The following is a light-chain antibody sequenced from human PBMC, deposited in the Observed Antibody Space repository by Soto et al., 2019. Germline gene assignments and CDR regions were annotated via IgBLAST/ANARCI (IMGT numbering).Light chain of an antibody. CDR3: ATWDSNTQV. Sequence: QLVLTQSSSASASLGSSVKLTCTLSSGHSSYIIAWHQQQPGKAPRYLMKLEGSGSYNKGSGVPDRFSGSSSGADRYLTISNLQVEDEADYYCATWDSNTQVFGGGTKLTVL. V-gene: IGLV4-60*02. CDR1: SGHSSYI. CDR2: LEGSGSY. J-gene: IGLJ3*02.